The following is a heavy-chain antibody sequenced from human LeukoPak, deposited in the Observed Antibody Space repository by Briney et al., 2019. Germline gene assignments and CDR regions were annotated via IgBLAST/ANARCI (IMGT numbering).Heavy chain of an antibody. D-gene: IGHD1-26*01. V-gene: IGHV3-23*01. Sequence: GGSLRLSCAASGFTFDNYAMTWVRQAPGKGLEWVSAIRVSDGYTYYADSVQGRFIISRDKSKNTVSLQMNSLTGDDTALYYCARVAGSYSIRPFDFLGQGTVVIVSS. CDR1: GFTFDNYA. J-gene: IGHJ4*02. CDR2: IRVSDGYT. CDR3: ARVAGSYSIRPFDF.